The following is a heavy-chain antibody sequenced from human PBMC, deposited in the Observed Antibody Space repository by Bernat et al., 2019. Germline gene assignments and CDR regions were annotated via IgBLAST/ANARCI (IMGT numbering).Heavy chain of an antibody. CDR2: IIPIFGTA. CDR1: GGTFSSYA. Sequence: QVQLVQSGAEVKKPGSSVKVSCKASGGTFSSYAISWVRQAPGQGLEWMGGIIPIFGTANYAQKFQGRVTITADESTSTAYMELSSPRSEDTAVYYCARLGPIYYDSSGYKFDPWGQGTLVTVSS. J-gene: IGHJ5*02. D-gene: IGHD3-22*01. V-gene: IGHV1-69*01. CDR3: ARLGPIYYDSSGYKFDP.